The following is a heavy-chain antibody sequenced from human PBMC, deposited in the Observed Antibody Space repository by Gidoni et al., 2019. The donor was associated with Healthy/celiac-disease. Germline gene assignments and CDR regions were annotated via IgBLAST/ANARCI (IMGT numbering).Heavy chain of an antibody. CDR3: AVSYGDYYFDY. Sequence: EVQLLESGGGLVQPGGSLRLACAASGFTFSSYAMSWVRQAPGKGLEWVSAISGSGGSTYYADSVKGRVTISRDNSKHTLYLQMNSLRAEDTAVYYCAVSYGDYYFDYWGQGTLVTVSS. CDR1: GFTFSSYA. D-gene: IGHD4-17*01. V-gene: IGHV3-23*01. J-gene: IGHJ4*02. CDR2: ISGSGGST.